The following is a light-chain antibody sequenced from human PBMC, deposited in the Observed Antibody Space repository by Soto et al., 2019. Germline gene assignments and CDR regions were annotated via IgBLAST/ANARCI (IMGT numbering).Light chain of an antibody. CDR2: DDN. V-gene: IGLV1-51*01. CDR3: GSWDSSLSAHV. Sequence: QSVLTQPPSVSAAPGQKVTISCYGSSSNSGANPVPWHQQLPGTAPKLRMYDDNKRPSGIPDRFSGSKSGTSATLGITGFQTGDEADYYCGSWDSSLSAHVFGTGSKVTVL. CDR1: SSNSGANP. J-gene: IGLJ1*01.